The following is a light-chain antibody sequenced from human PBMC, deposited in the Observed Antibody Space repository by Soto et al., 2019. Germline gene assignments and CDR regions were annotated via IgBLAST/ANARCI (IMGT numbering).Light chain of an antibody. J-gene: IGKJ1*01. CDR1: QSVDTW. Sequence: DIQMTKSPSPLSASVGDIVTITCRASQSVDTWLAWYQQKPGKAPTVMVSKVSNIESGVPSRFSGSGSATEFSLTIRSRQPDEFAPYYCQQYTRSWTFGQGTRVDI. CDR2: KVS. CDR3: QQYTRSWT. V-gene: IGKV1-5*03.